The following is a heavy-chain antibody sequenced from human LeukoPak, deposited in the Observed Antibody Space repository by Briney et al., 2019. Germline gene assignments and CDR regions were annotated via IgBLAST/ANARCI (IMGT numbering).Heavy chain of an antibody. D-gene: IGHD1-26*01. V-gene: IGHV3-23*01. CDR1: GLTFSSYA. J-gene: IGHJ4*02. Sequence: GGSLRLSCAASGLTFSSYAMSWVRQAPGKGLEWVSAISGSGGSTYYADSVKGRFTISRDNSKNTLYLQMNSLRAEDTAVYYCAKDYRRGSYPRGDFDYWGQGTLVTVSS. CDR3: AKDYRRGSYPRGDFDY. CDR2: ISGSGGST.